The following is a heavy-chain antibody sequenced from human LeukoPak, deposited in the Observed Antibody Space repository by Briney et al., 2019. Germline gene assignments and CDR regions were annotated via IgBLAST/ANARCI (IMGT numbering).Heavy chain of an antibody. CDR3: ARDGTGYCSGGSCYSGASFDY. J-gene: IGHJ4*02. D-gene: IGHD2-15*01. Sequence: ASVKVSCKAFGYTFTGYYMHWVRQAPGQGLEWMGRINPNSGGTNYAQKFQGRVTMTRDTSISTAYMELSRLRSDDTAVYYCARDGTGYCSGGSCYSGASFDYWGQGTLVTVSS. V-gene: IGHV1-2*06. CDR1: GYTFTGYY. CDR2: INPNSGGT.